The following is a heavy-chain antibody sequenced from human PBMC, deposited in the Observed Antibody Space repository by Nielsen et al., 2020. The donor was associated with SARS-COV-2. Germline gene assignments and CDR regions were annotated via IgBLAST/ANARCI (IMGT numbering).Heavy chain of an antibody. CDR2: IGAGGVSR. V-gene: IGHV3-23*01. CDR1: GFTCNSYA. CDR3: AKAGGVLVTAAKRYFDY. D-gene: IGHD2-2*01. Sequence: GESQKISCAASGFTCNSYAMNWVRQAPGKGLEWVSNIGAGGVSRDYADSVKGRFTISRDNSKNTLYLQMNSLRAEDTAKYYCAKAGGVLVTAAKRYFDYWGQGTLVTVSS. J-gene: IGHJ4*01.